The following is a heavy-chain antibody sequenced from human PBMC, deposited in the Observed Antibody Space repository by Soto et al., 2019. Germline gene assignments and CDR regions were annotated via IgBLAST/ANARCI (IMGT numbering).Heavy chain of an antibody. CDR1: GTTLSELY. V-gene: IGHV1-24*01. D-gene: IGHD6-19*01. CDR2: FDPEDGET. CDR3: ATVFGESNGWYTSYYFDY. Sequence: ASVKVSCKVSGTTLSELYMHWVRQAPGKGLEWMGGFDPEDGETIYAQKFQGRVTMTEDTSTDTAYMELSSLRSEDTAVYYCATVFGESNGWYTSYYFDYWGQGTLVTVSS. J-gene: IGHJ4*02.